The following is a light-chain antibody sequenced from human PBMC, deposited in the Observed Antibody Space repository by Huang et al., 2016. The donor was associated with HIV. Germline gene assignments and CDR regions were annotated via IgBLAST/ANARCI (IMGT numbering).Light chain of an antibody. CDR2: AAS. V-gene: IGKV3-15*01. CDR1: EDINNN. CDR3: QQYNKWPLS. Sequence: IGVTQSPATLSVFPGDRATLSCRASEDINNNLAWYQQRPGQSPRLLLYAASTRATGVHARFSGSVSGTGFTLTINSLQSEDFALYYCQQYNKWPLSFGGGTKVEI. J-gene: IGKJ4*01.